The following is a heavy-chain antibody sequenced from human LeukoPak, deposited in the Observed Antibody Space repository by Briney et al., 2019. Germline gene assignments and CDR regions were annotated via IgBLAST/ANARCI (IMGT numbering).Heavy chain of an antibody. D-gene: IGHD3-9*01. Sequence: SETLSLTCTVSGGSIRRDSSYWGWISQPPGTALERIGSIYYNGGTNYNPYIKSRVTIAVDPSKKQFSLKMRSVTAADTVVFFRQRTAYDILTGFYLPHYFDYWGRGAPVTVSS. J-gene: IGHJ4*02. V-gene: IGHV4-39*01. CDR3: QRTAYDILTGFYLPHYFDY. CDR2: IYYNGGT. CDR1: GGSIRRDSSY.